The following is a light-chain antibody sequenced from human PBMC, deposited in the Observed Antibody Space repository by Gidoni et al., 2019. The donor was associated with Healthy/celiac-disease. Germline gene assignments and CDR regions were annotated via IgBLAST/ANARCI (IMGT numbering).Light chain of an antibody. CDR1: QSVSSSY. Sequence: EIVLTQSPGTLSLPPGERSTLSCRASQSVSSSYLAWYQQKPGQAPRLLVYGASSRATGIPDRFSGSGSGTDFTLTISRLEPEDFAVYYCQQYGSSPPLLTFGGGTKVEIK. CDR2: GAS. CDR3: QQYGSSPPLLT. J-gene: IGKJ4*01. V-gene: IGKV3-20*01.